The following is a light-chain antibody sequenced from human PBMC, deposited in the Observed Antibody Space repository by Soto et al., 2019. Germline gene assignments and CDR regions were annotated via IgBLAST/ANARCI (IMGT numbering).Light chain of an antibody. CDR2: GAS. J-gene: IGKJ1*01. V-gene: IGKV3-15*01. CDR3: QQYNDWPRT. Sequence: EIVMTQSPATLSVSPGERATLSCRASESVSGSLAWYQQKPGQAPRLLIYGASTRATGIPAKFSGSGSGTDFTLTISSLQSEDFAVYYCQQYNDWPRTFGQGTKVEIK. CDR1: ESVSGS.